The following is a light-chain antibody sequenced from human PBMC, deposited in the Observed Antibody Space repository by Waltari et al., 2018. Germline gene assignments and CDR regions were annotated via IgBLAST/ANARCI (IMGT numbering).Light chain of an antibody. J-gene: IGKJ4*01. Sequence: DIVMTQSPDSLAVSLGERATINCKSSQSVLYSSDNRNYLAWYQQKPGHPPNLLIYWASTRESGVPDLFSGSGSGTDFTLTISSLQAEDVAVYYCQQYYITPLSFGGGTKVEIK. CDR1: QSVLYSSDNRNY. CDR3: QQYYITPLS. V-gene: IGKV4-1*01. CDR2: WAS.